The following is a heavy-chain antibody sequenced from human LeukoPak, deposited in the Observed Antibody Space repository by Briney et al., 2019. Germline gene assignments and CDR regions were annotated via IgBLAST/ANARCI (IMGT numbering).Heavy chain of an antibody. CDR1: GFTFSDYY. Sequence: GGSLRLSCAASGFTFSDYYMSWIRQAPGKGLEWVSTIINSGGSTYYADSVKGRFTISRDNSKNTLYLQMNSLRAEDTAVYYCAKDIYGDYGGLDYWGQGTLVTVSS. CDR3: AKDIYGDYGGLDY. CDR2: IINSGGST. J-gene: IGHJ4*02. V-gene: IGHV3-23*01. D-gene: IGHD4-17*01.